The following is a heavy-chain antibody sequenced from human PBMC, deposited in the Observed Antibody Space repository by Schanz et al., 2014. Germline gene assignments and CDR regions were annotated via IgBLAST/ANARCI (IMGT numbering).Heavy chain of an antibody. CDR3: AREQIMAAAGLVDY. D-gene: IGHD6-13*01. CDR1: GDSISSGGYY. CDR2: ISGTTTYT. Sequence: QVQLQESGPGLVKPSQTLSLTCTVSGDSISSGGYYMSWIRQAPGKGLEWVSYISGTTTYTNYADSVKGRFTISRDNAKNSLYLQMNSLRAEDTAVYYCAREQIMAAAGLVDYWGHGTLVTVSS. V-gene: IGHV3-11*05. J-gene: IGHJ4*01.